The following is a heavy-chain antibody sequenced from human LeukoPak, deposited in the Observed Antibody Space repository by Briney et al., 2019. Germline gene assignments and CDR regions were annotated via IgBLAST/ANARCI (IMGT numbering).Heavy chain of an antibody. D-gene: IGHD3-10*01. CDR3: ASPAVRVRGVYGYYMDV. Sequence: PGGSLRLSCAASGFTFTSYSMNWVRQAPGKGLVWVSRINSDGSSTSYADSVKGRFTISRDNAKNTLYLQMNSLRAEDTAVYYCASPAVRVRGVYGYYMDVWGKGTTVTVSS. CDR2: INSDGSST. V-gene: IGHV3-74*01. J-gene: IGHJ6*03. CDR1: GFTFTSYS.